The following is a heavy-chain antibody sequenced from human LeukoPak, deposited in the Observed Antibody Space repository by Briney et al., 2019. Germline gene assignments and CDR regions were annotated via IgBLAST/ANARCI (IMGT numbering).Heavy chain of an antibody. CDR3: AKGTGYSSGWYNY. J-gene: IGHJ4*02. CDR2: IGWNSGSI. D-gene: IGHD6-19*01. V-gene: IGHV3-9*01. Sequence: GRSLRLSCAASGFTFDDYAMHWVRQAPGKGLEWVSGIGWNSGSIGYADSVKGRFTISRDNAKNSLYLQMNSLRAEDTALYYCAKGTGYSSGWYNYWGQGTLVTVSS. CDR1: GFTFDDYA.